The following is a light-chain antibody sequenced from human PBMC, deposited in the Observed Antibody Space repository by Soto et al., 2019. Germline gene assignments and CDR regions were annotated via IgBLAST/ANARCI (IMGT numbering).Light chain of an antibody. J-gene: IGLJ1*01. CDR3: AAWDVSLNGHYA. CDR2: NDN. V-gene: IGLV1-44*01. CDR1: FSNIGSSS. Sequence: QSALTQPPSVSGTPGQRVTISCSGSFSNIGSSSVNWYQQFPGTAPKLLMYNDNQWPSGVPDRFSGSRSGTSASLAISGLQSEDEADYFCAAWDVSLNGHYAFGTGTKLTVL.